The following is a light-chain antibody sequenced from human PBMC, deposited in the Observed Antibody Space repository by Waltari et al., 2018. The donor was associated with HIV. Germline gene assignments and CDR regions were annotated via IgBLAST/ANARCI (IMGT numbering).Light chain of an antibody. CDR1: SSNIGSYT. V-gene: IGLV1-44*01. Sequence: QSVLTQPPSASGTPGQRVTISCSGSSSNIGSYTVNWYQQLPGTAPKLLIYSKNQRPSGVPDRFTGSKSGTSASLAISGLQSEDEADYYCAAWDDSLNGWVFGGGTKLTVL. CDR3: AAWDDSLNGWV. CDR2: SKN. J-gene: IGLJ3*02.